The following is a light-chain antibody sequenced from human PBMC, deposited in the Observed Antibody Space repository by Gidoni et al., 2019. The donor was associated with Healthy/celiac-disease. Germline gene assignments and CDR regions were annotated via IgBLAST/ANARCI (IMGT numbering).Light chain of an antibody. V-gene: IGKV3-15*01. Sequence: EIVMTQSPATLSVSPGERATLSCRASQSVSSNLAWYQQKPGQAPRLLIYGASTRATVIPARFSGSGSGTEFTLTISSLQSEDFAVYYCQQYNNWPITFGQXTRLEIK. J-gene: IGKJ5*01. CDR1: QSVSSN. CDR3: QQYNNWPIT. CDR2: GAS.